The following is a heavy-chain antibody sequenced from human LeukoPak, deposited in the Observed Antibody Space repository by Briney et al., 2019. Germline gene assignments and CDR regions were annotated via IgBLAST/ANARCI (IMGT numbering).Heavy chain of an antibody. CDR1: GGPISSYY. D-gene: IGHD3-3*01. Sequence: SETLSLNCTVSGGPISSYYWSWIRQPPGKGLEWIGYIYYSGSANYNPSLRSRVTISVDTSKNQFSLKLSSVTAADTAVYYCTREGTTIFGVVLYYFDYWGQGTLVTVSS. V-gene: IGHV4-59*12. J-gene: IGHJ4*02. CDR2: IYYSGSA. CDR3: TREGTTIFGVVLYYFDY.